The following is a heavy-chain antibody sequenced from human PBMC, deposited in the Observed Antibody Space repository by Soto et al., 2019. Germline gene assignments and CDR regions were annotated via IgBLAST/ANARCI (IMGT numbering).Heavy chain of an antibody. J-gene: IGHJ5*02. D-gene: IGHD2-15*01. Sequence: ASVKVSCKASGYTFTKYAMHWVRQAPGQRLEWMGWINAGNGNTKYSQKFQGRVTITRDTSASTAYMELSSLRSEDTAVYYCARGEGYCSGGSWYRSFDPWGQRILSSVSS. CDR3: ARGEGYCSGGSWYRSFDP. CDR1: GYTFTKYA. CDR2: INAGNGNT. V-gene: IGHV1-3*01.